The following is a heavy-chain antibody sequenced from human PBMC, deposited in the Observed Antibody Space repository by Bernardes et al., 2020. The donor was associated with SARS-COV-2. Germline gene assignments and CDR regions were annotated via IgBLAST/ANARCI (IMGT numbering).Heavy chain of an antibody. CDR2: INAGNGNT. V-gene: IGHV1-3*01. CDR1: GYTFTSYA. Sequence: SVKVSCKASGYTFTSYAMHWVRQAPGQRLEWMGWINAGNGNTKYSQKFQGRVTITRDTSASTAYMELSSLRSEDTAVYYCARGKITIFGVVIKLPGFIDYWGQGTLVTVSS. J-gene: IGHJ4*02. CDR3: ARGKITIFGVVIKLPGFIDY. D-gene: IGHD3-3*01.